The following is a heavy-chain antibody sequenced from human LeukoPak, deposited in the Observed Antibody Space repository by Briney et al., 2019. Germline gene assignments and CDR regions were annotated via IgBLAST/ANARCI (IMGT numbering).Heavy chain of an antibody. CDR2: TYTRGNS. CDR3: ARGGRGSAAVVAPRSFDI. CDR1: GFDVSSHH. V-gene: IGHV3-53*01. D-gene: IGHD3-22*01. Sequence: GGPLRLSCAASGFDVSSHHMVWVRQAPGKGLEWVSVTYTRGNSYYTDSVKGRFIISRDTSKNTMDLQMNSLRPEDSALYFCARGGRGSAAVVAPRSFDIWGQGTMVAVSS. J-gene: IGHJ3*02.